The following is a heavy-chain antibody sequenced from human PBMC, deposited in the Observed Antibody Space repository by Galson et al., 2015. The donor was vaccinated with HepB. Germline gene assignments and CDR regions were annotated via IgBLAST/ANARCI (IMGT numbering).Heavy chain of an antibody. CDR1: GYSFTSYW. Sequence: QSGAEMKKPGESLKISCKGSGYSFTSYWIGWVRQMPGKGLEWMGIIYPGDSDTRYSPSFQGQVTISADKSISTAYLQWSSLKASDTAMYYCARRMGRGYDSSGYLDWYFDLWGRGTLVTVSS. V-gene: IGHV5-51*01. CDR3: ARRMGRGYDSSGYLDWYFDL. D-gene: IGHD3-22*01. J-gene: IGHJ2*01. CDR2: IYPGDSDT.